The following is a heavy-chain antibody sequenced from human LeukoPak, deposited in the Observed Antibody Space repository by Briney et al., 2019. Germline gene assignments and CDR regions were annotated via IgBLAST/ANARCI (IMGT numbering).Heavy chain of an antibody. J-gene: IGHJ4*02. CDR2: IKQDGSEK. CDR3: AKDYPADKYCPSTSCSY. V-gene: IGHV3-7*03. D-gene: IGHD2-2*01. CDR1: GFTFSIYW. Sequence: PGGSLRLSCAASGFTFSIYWMSWVRQAPGKGLEWVANIKQDGSEKNYVDSVKGRFTISRDNSKNTLYLQMNSLRAEDTAVYYCAKDYPADKYCPSTSCSYWGQGTLVTVSS.